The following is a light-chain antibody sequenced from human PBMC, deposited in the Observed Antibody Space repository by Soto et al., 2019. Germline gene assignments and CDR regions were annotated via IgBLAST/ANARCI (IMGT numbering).Light chain of an antibody. V-gene: IGKV1-39*01. CDR3: QQNYRATPWT. CDR1: QDISNY. J-gene: IGKJ1*01. CDR2: AAS. Sequence: DIQMTQSPSSVSASVGDRVTITCRASQDISNYLNWYQQKPGKAPKLLINAASSLERGVPSRFSGGGSGTDFTLNISSLQPDDFATYYCQQNYRATPWTFGQGTKVDIK.